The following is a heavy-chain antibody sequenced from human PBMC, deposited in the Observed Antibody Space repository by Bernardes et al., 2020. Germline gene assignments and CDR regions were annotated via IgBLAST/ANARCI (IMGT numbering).Heavy chain of an antibody. D-gene: IGHD2-15*01. CDR2: ISSSGSTI. CDR3: ARVVVVAATGDY. V-gene: IGHV3-11*04. CDR1: GFTFSDYY. J-gene: IGHJ4*02. Sequence: GGSLRLSCAASGFTFSDYYMSWIRQAPGKGLEWVSYISSSGSTIYYADSVKGRFTISRDNSKNTLYLQMNSLRAEDTAVYYCARVVVVAATGDYWGQGTLVTVSS.